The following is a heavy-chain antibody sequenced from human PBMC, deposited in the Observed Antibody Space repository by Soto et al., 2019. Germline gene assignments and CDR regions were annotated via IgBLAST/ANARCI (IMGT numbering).Heavy chain of an antibody. D-gene: IGHD6-19*01. CDR3: ATAGVYSSGWYPGYFDY. CDR1: GGTFSSYT. V-gene: IGHV1-24*01. J-gene: IGHJ4*02. Sequence: ASVKVSCKASGGTFSSYTISWVRQAPGQGLEWMGGFDPEDGETIYAQKFQGRVTMTEDTSTDTAYMELSSLRSEDTAVYYCATAGVYSSGWYPGYFDYWGQGTLVTVSS. CDR2: FDPEDGET.